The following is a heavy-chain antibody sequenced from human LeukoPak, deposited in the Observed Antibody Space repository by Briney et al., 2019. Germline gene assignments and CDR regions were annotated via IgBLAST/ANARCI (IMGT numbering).Heavy chain of an antibody. V-gene: IGHV1-69*02. Sequence: ASVKVSCKASGGTFSSYTISWVRQAPGQGLEWMGRIIPILGIANYAQKFQGRVTITADKSTSTAYMELSSLRSEDTAVYYCARVDSYYYYYMDVWGKGTSVTVSS. CDR2: IIPILGIA. CDR3: ARVDSYYYYYMDV. CDR1: GGTFSSYT. J-gene: IGHJ6*03.